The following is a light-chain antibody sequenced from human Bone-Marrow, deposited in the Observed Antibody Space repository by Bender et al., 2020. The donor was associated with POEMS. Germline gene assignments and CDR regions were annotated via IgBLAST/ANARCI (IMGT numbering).Light chain of an antibody. CDR2: SSH. Sequence: QSVLTQPPSASGTPGQRVTISCSGGSSNIGAHAVNWYQHLPGTAPKLLIYSSHRRPSEVPDRFSGSRSGTSASLAIRGLRSEDEGDYYCATWDDSLSGPVFGGGTKLIVL. J-gene: IGLJ3*02. CDR3: ATWDDSLSGPV. V-gene: IGLV1-44*01. CDR1: SSNIGAHA.